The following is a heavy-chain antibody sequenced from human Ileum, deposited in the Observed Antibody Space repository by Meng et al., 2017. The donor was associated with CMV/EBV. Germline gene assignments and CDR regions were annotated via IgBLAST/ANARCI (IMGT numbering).Heavy chain of an antibody. V-gene: IGHV3-7*01. CDR2: INPNGSDE. J-gene: IGHJ4*02. D-gene: IGHD2-21*01. CDR1: GFTFRTSW. Sequence: GESLKISCAASGFTFRTSWMNWIRQAPGKGLEWVSNINPNGSDEYYVDSVKGRFTISRDNAKNSLYLQMDRMKAEDTAFYYCTRVSLLVDCDFWGQGTLVTVSS. CDR3: TRVSLLVDCDF.